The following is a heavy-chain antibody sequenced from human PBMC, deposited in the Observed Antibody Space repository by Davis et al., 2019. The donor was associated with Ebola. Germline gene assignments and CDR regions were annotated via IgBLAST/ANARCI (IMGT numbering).Heavy chain of an antibody. J-gene: IGHJ4*02. D-gene: IGHD4-11*01. Sequence: GESLKISCKASGYSFTSYWISWVRQMPGKGLEWMGRIDPSDSYTNYSPSFQGRVAVSADKSITTAYLQWSSLKASDTAIYYCAKLNDYSPFDSWGQGTLVTVSS. CDR2: IDPSDSYT. V-gene: IGHV5-10-1*01. CDR3: AKLNDYSPFDS. CDR1: GYSFTSYW.